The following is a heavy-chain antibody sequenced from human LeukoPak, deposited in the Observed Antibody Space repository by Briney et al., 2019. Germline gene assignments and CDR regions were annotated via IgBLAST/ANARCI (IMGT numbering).Heavy chain of an antibody. Sequence: SGTLSLNCGVSGGSITQTNYWTWVRHPPGKVLEWIGEVNLQGSTNYNPSLMGRVAISVHTSENHVSLQLTSVTAADTAVYYCAREPLLLYRNSMGRYFDFWGRGILVSVSS. V-gene: IGHV4-4*02. CDR1: GGSITQTNY. D-gene: IGHD3-10*01. CDR3: AREPLLLYRNSMGRYFDF. J-gene: IGHJ2*01. CDR2: VNLQGST.